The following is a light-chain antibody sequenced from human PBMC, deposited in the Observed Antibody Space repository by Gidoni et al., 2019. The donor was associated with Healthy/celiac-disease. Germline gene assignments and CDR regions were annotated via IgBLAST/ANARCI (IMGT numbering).Light chain of an antibody. CDR1: QDISNY. Sequence: DIQMTQSPSSLSASVGDSATITCQASQDISNYLKWYQQKPGKAPKLLIYDASNLETGVPSRFSGSGSGTDFTLTISSLQPEDIATYYCQQYDNLPLTFGGGTKVEIK. CDR3: QQYDNLPLT. J-gene: IGKJ4*01. V-gene: IGKV1-33*01. CDR2: DAS.